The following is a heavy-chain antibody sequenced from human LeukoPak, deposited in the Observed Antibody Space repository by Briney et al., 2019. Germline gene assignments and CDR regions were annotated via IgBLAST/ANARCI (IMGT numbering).Heavy chain of an antibody. CDR3: ARAGSSGYSSSWAVEQFDP. CDR1: GGTFSSYA. CDR2: IIPIFGTA. Sequence: ASVKVSCKASGGTFSSYAISWVRQAPGQGLEWMGGIIPIFGTANYAQKFQGRVTITTDESTTTAYMELSSLRSEDTAVYYCARAGSSGYSSSWAVEQFDPWGQGTLVTVSS. D-gene: IGHD6-13*01. V-gene: IGHV1-69*05. J-gene: IGHJ5*02.